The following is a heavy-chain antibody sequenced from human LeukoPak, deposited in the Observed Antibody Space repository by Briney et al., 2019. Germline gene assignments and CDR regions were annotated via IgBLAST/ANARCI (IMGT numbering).Heavy chain of an antibody. CDR3: ARGERWLQLGYFDY. CDR1: GGSFSGYY. CDR2: INHSGST. D-gene: IGHD5-24*01. V-gene: IGHV4-34*01. Sequence: SETLSLTCAVYGGSFSGYYWSWIRQPPGMGLEWIGEINHSGSTNYNPSLKSRVTISVDTSKNQFSLKLSSVTAADTAVYYCARGERWLQLGYFDYWGQGTLVTVSS. J-gene: IGHJ4*02.